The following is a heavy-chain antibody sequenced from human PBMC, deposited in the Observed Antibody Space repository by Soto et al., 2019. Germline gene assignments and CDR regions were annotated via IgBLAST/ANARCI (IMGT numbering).Heavy chain of an antibody. CDR3: ARVYGSGSYYFDS. Sequence: WETLSLTCTVSGGSISNAAYYWGWIRQPPGKGLECIGIIYYSGNTYYSPSLKSRVTMSVDTSKNQFSLKLSSVSAADASMYYCARVYGSGSYYFDSWGQGTLVTVSS. D-gene: IGHD3-10*01. J-gene: IGHJ4*02. CDR1: GGSISNAAYY. V-gene: IGHV4-39*01. CDR2: IYYSGNT.